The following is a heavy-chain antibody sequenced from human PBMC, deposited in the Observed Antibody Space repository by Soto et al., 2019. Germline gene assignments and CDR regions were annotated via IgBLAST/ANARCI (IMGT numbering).Heavy chain of an antibody. V-gene: IGHV1-18*01. Sequence: ASVKVSCKASGYTFCTYDISWVRQAPGQGLEWMGWISTYSGDTKYAQKFQGRVTMTTDTSTTTAYLELRSLRSDDTAVYYCARHHGPTTSENWFDPWG. J-gene: IGHJ5*02. CDR1: GYTFCTYD. CDR3: ARHHGPTTSENWFDP. CDR2: ISTYSGDT. D-gene: IGHD5-12*01.